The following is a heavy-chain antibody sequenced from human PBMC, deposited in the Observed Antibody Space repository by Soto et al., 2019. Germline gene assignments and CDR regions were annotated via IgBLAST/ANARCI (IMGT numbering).Heavy chain of an antibody. CDR1: GGSFSGYY. CDR2: INHSGST. J-gene: IGHJ6*02. CDR3: ARVTLFSHYGSGSYQQHYYYYGMDV. Sequence: KPSETLSLTCAVYGGSFSGYYWSWIRQPPGKGLEWIGEINHSGSTNYNPSLKSRVTISVDTSKNQFSLKLSSVTAADTAVYYCARVTLFSHYGSGSYQQHYYYYGMDVWGQGTTVTVSS. V-gene: IGHV4-34*01. D-gene: IGHD3-10*01.